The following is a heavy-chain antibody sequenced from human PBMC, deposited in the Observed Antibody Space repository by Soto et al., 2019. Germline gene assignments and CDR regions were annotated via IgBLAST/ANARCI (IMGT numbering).Heavy chain of an antibody. CDR1: GFTFSSYA. D-gene: IGHD3-9*01. CDR3: AKQGLYYDILTGYYFDY. J-gene: IGHJ4*02. CDR2: ISGSGGST. Sequence: LSLTCAASGFTFSSYAMSWVRQAPGKGLEWVSAISGSGGSTYYADSVKGRFTISRDNSKNTLYLQMNSLRAEDTAVYYCAKQGLYYDILTGYYFDYWGQGTLVTVSS. V-gene: IGHV3-23*01.